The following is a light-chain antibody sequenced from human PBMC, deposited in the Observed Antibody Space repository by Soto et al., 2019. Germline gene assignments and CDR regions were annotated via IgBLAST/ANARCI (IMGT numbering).Light chain of an antibody. J-gene: IGLJ2*01. CDR2: DVS. CDR1: SSDVGGYNY. Sequence: QSVLTQPASASGSPGQSITISCTGTSSDVGGYNYVSWYQQHPGKAPKLIIYDVSNRPSGVSNRFSGSKSGNTASLTISGLQAEDEADYYCSSYTSSSTLVFGGGTKLTVL. V-gene: IGLV2-14*03. CDR3: SSYTSSSTLV.